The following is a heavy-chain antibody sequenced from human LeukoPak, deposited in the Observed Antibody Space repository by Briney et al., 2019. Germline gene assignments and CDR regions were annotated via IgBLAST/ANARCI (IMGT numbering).Heavy chain of an antibody. J-gene: IGHJ4*02. CDR3: ARGDTSGWSDY. Sequence: GGSLRLSCAASGFTFSSYWMHWVRQAPGKGLVWVSRINSDGSSTSYADSVKGRFTISRGNAKNTVYLQMNSLRAEDTAVYYCARGDTSGWSDYWGQGTLVTVSS. CDR1: GFTFSSYW. D-gene: IGHD6-19*01. CDR2: INSDGSST. V-gene: IGHV3-74*01.